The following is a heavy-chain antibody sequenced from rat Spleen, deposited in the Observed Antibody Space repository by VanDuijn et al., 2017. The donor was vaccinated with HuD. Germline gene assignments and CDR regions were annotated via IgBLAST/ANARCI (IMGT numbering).Heavy chain of an antibody. CDR1: GFSLTTNG. Sequence: QVQLKESGPGLVQPSQTLSLTCTVSGFSLTTNGVSWVRQPPGKGLEWIAAVSSGGNTYYNSGIKSRLSITRDTSKSQVFLEMSSLQTEDSATYYCARDPSDYYSGEDYVMDAWGQGASVTVSS. D-gene: IGHD1-1*01. V-gene: IGHV2S12*01. CDR2: VSSGGNT. J-gene: IGHJ4*01. CDR3: ARDPSDYYSGEDYVMDA.